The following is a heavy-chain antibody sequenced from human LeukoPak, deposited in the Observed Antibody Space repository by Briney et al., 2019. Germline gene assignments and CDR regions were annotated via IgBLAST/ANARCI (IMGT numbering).Heavy chain of an antibody. D-gene: IGHD3-3*01. J-gene: IGHJ4*02. CDR1: RYTFTSYY. CDR2: INLSGGST. CDR3: AGPGRITIFETGFDY. Sequence: ASVKVSCKASRYTFTSYYMHWVRQAPGQGLEWMGIINLSGGSTSYAQKFQGRVTMTRDTSTSTVYMELSSLRSEDTAVYYWAGPGRITIFETGFDYWGQGTLVTVSS. V-gene: IGHV1-46*03.